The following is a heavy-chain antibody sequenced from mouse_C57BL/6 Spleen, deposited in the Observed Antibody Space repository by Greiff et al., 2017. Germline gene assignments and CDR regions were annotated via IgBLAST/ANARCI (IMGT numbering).Heavy chain of an antibody. V-gene: IGHV5-4*03. D-gene: IGHD1-1*01. J-gene: IGHJ2*01. CDR2: ISDGDSYT. Sequence: EVKLVESGGGLVKPGGSLKLSCAASGFTFSSYAMSWVRQTPEKRLEWVATISDGDSYTYDPDNVKGRFTITRDNAKNNLYLQMSHLKAEDTARYYWASNDYGSSFYVDYWGQGTTLTVAS. CDR3: ASNDYGSSFYVDY. CDR1: GFTFSSYA.